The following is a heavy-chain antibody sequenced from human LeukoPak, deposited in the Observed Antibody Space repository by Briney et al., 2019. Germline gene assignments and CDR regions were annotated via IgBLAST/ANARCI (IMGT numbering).Heavy chain of an antibody. J-gene: IGHJ4*02. Sequence: PGGSLRLSCAVSGFTFSNYAMSWVRQAPGKGLEWVSGISGSGGGGTYYADSVKGRFTISRDNSKNTLYLQMNSLRAEDTAVYYCAKDAAVLVVYAILGPLYFDYWGQGTLVTVSS. CDR3: AKDAAVLVVYAILGPLYFDY. CDR1: GFTFSNYA. V-gene: IGHV3-23*01. D-gene: IGHD2-8*02. CDR2: ISGSGGGGT.